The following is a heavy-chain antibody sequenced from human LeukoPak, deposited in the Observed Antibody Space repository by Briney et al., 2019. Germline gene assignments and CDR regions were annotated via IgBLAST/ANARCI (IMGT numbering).Heavy chain of an antibody. CDR2: IIPIFGTA. J-gene: IGHJ3*02. CDR1: GGTFSSYA. D-gene: IGHD1-26*01. V-gene: IGHV1-69*06. Sequence: SVKVSCKASGGTFSSYAISWVRQAPGQGLEWMGGIIPIFGTANYAQKFRGRVTITADKSTRTAYMELSSLRSEDTAVYYCARGSRTYSGSYWGIGDDAFDIWGQGTMVTVSS. CDR3: ARGSRTYSGSYWGIGDDAFDI.